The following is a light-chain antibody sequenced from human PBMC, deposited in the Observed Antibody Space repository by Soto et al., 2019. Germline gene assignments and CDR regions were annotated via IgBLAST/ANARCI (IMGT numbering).Light chain of an antibody. V-gene: IGKV2-28*01. CDR1: QNLLYSNLYNY. CDR3: MQVFRTPLT. J-gene: IGKJ4*01. Sequence: DIVLTQSPLSLPVTPGDPASISCRSSQNLLYSNLYNYLHWYLQKPGQSPQLLMYWASNRASGVTDRFSGIGSGTAVTLRISRVAAEDVGVYYCMQVFRTPLTFGGGTKVEIK. CDR2: WAS.